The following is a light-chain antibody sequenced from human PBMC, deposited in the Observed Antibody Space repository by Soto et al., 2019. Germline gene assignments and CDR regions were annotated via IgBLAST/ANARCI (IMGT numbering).Light chain of an antibody. CDR1: SSDIGTNP. CDR2: RDN. CDR3: SAWDDSIYGPV. Sequence: QLMLTQPPSASGTPGQRVAISCSGGSSDIGTNPVNWYLHLPGAAPKLLIYRDNQRPSGVPDRFSGSKSGTSASLTISGLQSEDEADYFCSAWDDSIYGPVFGGGTKLTVL. V-gene: IGLV1-44*01. J-gene: IGLJ2*01.